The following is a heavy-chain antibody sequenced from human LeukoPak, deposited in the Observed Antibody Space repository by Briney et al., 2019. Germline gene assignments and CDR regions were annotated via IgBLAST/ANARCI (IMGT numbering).Heavy chain of an antibody. V-gene: IGHV1-2*06. CDR3: ARGDYYYYYMDV. J-gene: IGHJ6*03. CDR2: INPNSGGT. Sequence: ASVKVSCKASGYTFTGYYMHWVPQAPGQGLEWMGRINPNSGGTNYAQKFQGRVTMTRDTSISTAYMELSRLRSDDTAVYYCARGDYYYYYMDVWGKGTTVTVSS. CDR1: GYTFTGYY.